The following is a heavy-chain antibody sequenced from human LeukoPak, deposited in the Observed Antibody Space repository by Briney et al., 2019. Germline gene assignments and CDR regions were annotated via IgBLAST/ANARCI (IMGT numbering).Heavy chain of an antibody. CDR2: ISSSSSYI. J-gene: IGHJ6*03. Sequence: GGSLRLSCAASGFTFSSYSMNWVRQAPGKGLEWVSSISSSSSYIYYADSVKGRFTISRDNAKNSLYLQMNSLRAEDTAVYYCARPIAKGSYYYYYMDVWGKGTTVTVSS. D-gene: IGHD6-13*01. CDR3: ARPIAKGSYYYYYMDV. CDR1: GFTFSSYS. V-gene: IGHV3-21*01.